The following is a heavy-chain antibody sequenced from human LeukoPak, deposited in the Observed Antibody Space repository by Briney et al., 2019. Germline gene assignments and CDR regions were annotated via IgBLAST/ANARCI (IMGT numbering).Heavy chain of an antibody. CDR3: ARLSMVRGAGDY. CDR2: IYPGDSDT. Sequence: GESLKISCKGSGYSFTNYWIGWVRQMPGKGLEWMGIIYPGDSDTRYRPSFQGQVTISADKSITTAYLQWSTLKASDTAIYYCARLSMVRGAGDYWGQGTLVTVSS. J-gene: IGHJ4*02. V-gene: IGHV5-51*01. D-gene: IGHD3-10*01. CDR1: GYSFTNYW.